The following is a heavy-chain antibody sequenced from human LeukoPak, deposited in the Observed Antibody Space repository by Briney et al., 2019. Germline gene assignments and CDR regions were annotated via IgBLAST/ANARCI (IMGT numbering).Heavy chain of an antibody. CDR2: ISGSGNST. Sequence: GGSLRLSCAASGFTFSDYAVTWVRQAPGKGLEWVSAISGSGNSTFYADSVKGRFTISRDNSKNTLYLQMNSLRAEDTALYYCAKGGYTYGPWGQGTLVTVSS. D-gene: IGHD5-18*01. J-gene: IGHJ5*02. CDR3: AKGGYTYGP. V-gene: IGHV3-23*01. CDR1: GFTFSDYA.